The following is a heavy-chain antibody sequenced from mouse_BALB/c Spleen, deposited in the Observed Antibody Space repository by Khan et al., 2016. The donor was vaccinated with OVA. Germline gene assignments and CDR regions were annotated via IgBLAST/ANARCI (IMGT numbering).Heavy chain of an antibody. V-gene: IGHV1-4*01. CDR1: GYTFTSNT. CDR3: ARRTTVYTLDY. CDR2: INPGSSYT. D-gene: IGHD1-1*01. Sequence: QVRLQQSGAELARPGASVKMSCKASGYTFTSNTMHWLKQRPGQGLEWIGYINPGSSYTNYNQNFKDKATLTADKSSSTAYMQLSSLTSEDSAVCYCARRTTVYTLDYWGQGTSVTVSS. J-gene: IGHJ4*01.